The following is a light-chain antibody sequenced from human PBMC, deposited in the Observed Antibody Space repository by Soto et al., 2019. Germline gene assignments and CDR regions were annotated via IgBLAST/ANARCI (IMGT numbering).Light chain of an antibody. CDR3: QQYGSSPPLWT. V-gene: IGKV3-20*01. J-gene: IGKJ1*01. CDR2: GAS. Sequence: EIVLTQSPGTLSLSPGERATLSCRASQSVSSSYLAWYQQKPGQAPRLLIYGASSRATGIPDRFSGSGSGTDFTLTISRLEPGDFAVYYCQQYGSSPPLWTFGQGTKV. CDR1: QSVSSSY.